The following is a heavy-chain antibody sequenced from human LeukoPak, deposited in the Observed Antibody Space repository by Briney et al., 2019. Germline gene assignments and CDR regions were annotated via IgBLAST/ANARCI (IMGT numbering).Heavy chain of an antibody. CDR2: IIWNSGRV. CDR3: AKAARYFDWFTANFDY. CDR1: GFTFDDYA. D-gene: IGHD3-9*01. J-gene: IGHJ4*02. V-gene: IGHV3-9*01. Sequence: GGSLRLSCAASGFTFDDYAMHWVRQAPGKGLEWVSGIIWNSGRVGYGDSVEGRFTISTDNAKKSLYLQMNSLRAEDTALSFCAKAARYFDWFTANFDYWGQGTLVTVSS.